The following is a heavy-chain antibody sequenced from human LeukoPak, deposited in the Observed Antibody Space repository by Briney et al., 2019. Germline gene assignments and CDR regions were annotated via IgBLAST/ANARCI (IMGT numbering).Heavy chain of an antibody. D-gene: IGHD3-16*02. V-gene: IGHV3-48*03. CDR2: ISSSGNTI. J-gene: IGHJ4*02. Sequence: PGGTLRLSCAASGFTFSSYEMNWLRQAPGKGLEWVSYISSSGNTIYYTDSVKGRFTLSRDNAKNSLSLQLNSLRADDTAVYYAVLSYQCFFDHWGQGTLVSVSS. CDR3: VLSYQCFFDH. CDR1: GFTFSSYE.